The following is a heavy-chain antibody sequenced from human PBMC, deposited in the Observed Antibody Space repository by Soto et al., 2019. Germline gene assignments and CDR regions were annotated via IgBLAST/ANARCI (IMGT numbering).Heavy chain of an antibody. V-gene: IGHV4-34*01. CDR1: GGSFSGYY. J-gene: IGHJ4*02. Sequence: QVQLQQWGAGLLKPSETLSLTCAVYGGSFSGYYWSWIRPPPGKGLEWIGEINHSGSTNYNPSLKSRVTISVDTSKNQFSLKLSSVTAADTAVYYCARGRGDDSSGFFDYWGQGTLVTVSS. CDR2: INHSGST. CDR3: ARGRGDDSSGFFDY. D-gene: IGHD3-22*01.